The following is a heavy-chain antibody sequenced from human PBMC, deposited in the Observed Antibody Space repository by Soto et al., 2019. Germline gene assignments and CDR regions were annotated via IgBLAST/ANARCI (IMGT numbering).Heavy chain of an antibody. Sequence: SETLSLTCTVSGGSISSGDYYWSWIRQPPGKGLEWIGYIYYSGSTYYNPSLKSRVTISVDTSKNQFSLKLSSVTAADTAVYYCARDQRSWYNWFDPWGQGILVTVSS. J-gene: IGHJ5*02. CDR1: GGSISSGDYY. CDR3: ARDQRSWYNWFDP. D-gene: IGHD6-13*01. V-gene: IGHV4-30-4*01. CDR2: IYYSGST.